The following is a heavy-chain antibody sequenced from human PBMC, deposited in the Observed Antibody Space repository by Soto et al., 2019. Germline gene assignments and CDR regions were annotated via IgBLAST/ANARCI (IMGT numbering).Heavy chain of an antibody. CDR2: ISSSSSYI. V-gene: IGHV3-21*01. CDR1: GFTFSSYS. J-gene: IGHJ4*02. Sequence: EVQLVESGGGLVKPGGSLRLSCAASGFTFSSYSMNWVRQAPGKGLEWFSSISSSSSYIYYADSVKGRFTISRDNAKNSLYLQMNSLRAEDTAVYYCARVWGVAGTGKLFDYWGQGTLVTVSS. D-gene: IGHD6-19*01. CDR3: ARVWGVAGTGKLFDY.